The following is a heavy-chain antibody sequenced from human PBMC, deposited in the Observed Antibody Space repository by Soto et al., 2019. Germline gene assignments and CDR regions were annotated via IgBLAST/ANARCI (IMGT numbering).Heavy chain of an antibody. V-gene: IGHV3-64*01. J-gene: IGHJ6*03. CDR1: GFTLRGYA. CDR3: ARRSCPDFYYMAV. CDR2: ISSNGVGT. Sequence: EVQLAESGGGLAQPGGSLRLSCAASGFTLRGYAMDWVRQAPGKGLEYVSGISSNGVGTYYANSVQGRFTISRDNSKNTVYLQMGSLRPEDMAVYYCARRSCPDFYYMAVWGKGTTVTVSS.